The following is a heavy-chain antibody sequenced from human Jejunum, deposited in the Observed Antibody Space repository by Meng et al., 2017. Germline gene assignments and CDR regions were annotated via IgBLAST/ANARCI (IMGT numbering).Heavy chain of an antibody. CDR3: ARVPPHYYGTGSYFFDY. D-gene: IGHD3-10*01. CDR2: INHNGVT. CDR1: GGSFNGYY. Sequence: QVQLHQWGAGLLKPSETLSLTCAVNGGSFNGYYWNWIRQSPGKGLEWIGEINHNGVTNYNPSLKSRVTISVDTAKNHFSLNLISVTAADTAVYYCARVPPHYYGTGSYFFDYWGQGALVTVSS. V-gene: IGHV4-34*01. J-gene: IGHJ4*02.